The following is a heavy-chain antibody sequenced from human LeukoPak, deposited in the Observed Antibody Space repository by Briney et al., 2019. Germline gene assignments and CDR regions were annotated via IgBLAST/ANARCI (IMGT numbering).Heavy chain of an antibody. J-gene: IGHJ4*02. CDR2: INPDGNNK. CDR1: GFTFSRYW. Sequence: PGGSLRLSRVASGFTFSRYWMRWVRQAPGKGLEWVANINPDGNNKLYVDSVKGRFSISRDNAKNSLYLQMNSLRVEDTAIYYCAREHWSTPDCWGQGTLVTVSS. D-gene: IGHD2-8*02. CDR3: AREHWSTPDC. V-gene: IGHV3-7*01.